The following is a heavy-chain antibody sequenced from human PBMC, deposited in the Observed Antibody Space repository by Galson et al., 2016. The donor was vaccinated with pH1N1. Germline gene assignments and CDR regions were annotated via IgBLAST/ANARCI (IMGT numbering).Heavy chain of an antibody. Sequence: VTLSLPCGVSGYSITRGYYWGWIRQPPGKGLEWIGTIHHTGNTDYNPSLKNRLTISLDTSKNQFSLKLISVTAADTAMYYCARRYSSGWSGGYDAFVIWGQGTMVTVSS. V-gene: IGHV4-38-2*01. CDR3: ARRYSSGWSGGYDAFVI. CDR1: GYSITRGYY. D-gene: IGHD6-19*01. CDR2: IHHTGNT. J-gene: IGHJ3*02.